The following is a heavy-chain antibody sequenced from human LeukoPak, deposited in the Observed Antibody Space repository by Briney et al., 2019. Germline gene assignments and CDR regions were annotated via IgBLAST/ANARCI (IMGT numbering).Heavy chain of an antibody. Sequence: ASVKVSCKASGYTITSKYIHWVRQAPGQGLEWMGWISGYNGNTNYAQKFQGRVTMTTDTSTSTVYMELRSLRSDDTAVYYCARDDNYGSGQPDDWGQGTLVTVSS. CDR3: ARDDNYGSGQPDD. D-gene: IGHD3-10*01. J-gene: IGHJ4*02. V-gene: IGHV1-18*01. CDR1: GYTITSKY. CDR2: ISGYNGNT.